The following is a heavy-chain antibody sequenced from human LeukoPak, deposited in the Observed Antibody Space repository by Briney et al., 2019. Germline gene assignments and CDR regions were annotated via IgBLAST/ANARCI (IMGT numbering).Heavy chain of an antibody. D-gene: IGHD3-10*01. J-gene: IGHJ3*02. CDR2: ISAYNGNT. CDR1: GYTFTSYG. CDR3: ARGNVLLWFGAHEGTNNGAFDI. Sequence: ASVKVSCKASGYTFTSYGISWVRQAPGQGLEWMGWISAYNGNTNYAQKLQGRVTMTTDTSTSTAYMELRSLRSDDTAVYYCARGNVLLWFGAHEGTNNGAFDIWGQGTMVTVSS. V-gene: IGHV1-18*01.